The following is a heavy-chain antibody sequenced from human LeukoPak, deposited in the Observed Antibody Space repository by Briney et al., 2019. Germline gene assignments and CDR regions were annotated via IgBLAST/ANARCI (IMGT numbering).Heavy chain of an antibody. CDR1: GYTFTGYY. D-gene: IGHD1-26*01. J-gene: IGHJ3*02. CDR3: ARVGGPIVGAGWAFDI. V-gene: IGHV1-3*01. Sequence: ASVKVSCKASGYTFTGYYIHWVRQAPGQRLEWMGWINAGNGNTKYSQKFQGRVTITRDTSASTAYMELSSLRSEDTAVYYCARVGGPIVGAGWAFDIWGQGTMVTVSS. CDR2: INAGNGNT.